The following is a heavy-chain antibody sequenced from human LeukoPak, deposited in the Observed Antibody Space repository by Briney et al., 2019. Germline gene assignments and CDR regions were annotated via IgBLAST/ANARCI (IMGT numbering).Heavy chain of an antibody. D-gene: IGHD5-18*01. V-gene: IGHV4-4*07. Sequence: SETLSLTCAVYGGSFSGYYWSWIRQPAGKGLEWIGRIYTSGSTNYNPSLKSRVTMSVDTSKNQFSLKLSSVTAADTAVYYCAREGGYSYGGDAFDIWGQGTMVTVSS. J-gene: IGHJ3*02. CDR3: AREGGYSYGGDAFDI. CDR2: IYTSGST. CDR1: GGSFSGYY.